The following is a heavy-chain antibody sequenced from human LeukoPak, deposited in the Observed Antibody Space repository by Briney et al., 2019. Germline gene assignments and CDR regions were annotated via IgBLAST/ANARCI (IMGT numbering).Heavy chain of an antibody. V-gene: IGHV1-8*01. CDR3: ARGDSYYGSGSYLNDY. CDR2: MNPNSGNT. J-gene: IGHJ4*02. D-gene: IGHD3-10*01. Sequence: ASVKVSCKASGYTFTSYDINWVRQATGQGLEWMGWMNPNSGNTGYAQKFQGRVTMTRNTSISTAYMELSSLRSKDTAVYYCARGDSYYGSGSYLNDYWGQGTLVTVSS. CDR1: GYTFTSYD.